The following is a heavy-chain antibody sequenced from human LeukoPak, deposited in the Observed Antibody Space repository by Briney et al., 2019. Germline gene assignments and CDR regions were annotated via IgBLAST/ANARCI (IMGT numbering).Heavy chain of an antibody. CDR1: GGSISSSSYY. V-gene: IGHV4-39*07. J-gene: IGHJ4*02. CDR2: IYYSGST. D-gene: IGHD2-15*01. CDR3: ARAPGRVAAFDY. Sequence: SETLSLTCTVSGGSISSSSYYWGWIRQPPGKGLEWIGSIYYSGSTNYNPSLKSRVTISVDTSKNQFSLKLSSVTAADTAVYYCARAPGRVAAFDYWGQGTLVTVSS.